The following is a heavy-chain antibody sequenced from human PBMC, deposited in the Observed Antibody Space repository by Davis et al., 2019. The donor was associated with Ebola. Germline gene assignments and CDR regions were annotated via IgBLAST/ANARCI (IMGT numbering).Heavy chain of an antibody. CDR2: ILPDGGAT. CDR3: AREVVGHSSGWTYYYYGMDV. CDR1: GFTFDNSA. D-gene: IGHD6-19*01. V-gene: IGHV3-43*02. Sequence: GGSLRLSCAASGFTFDNSAMHWVRQVPGKGLKWVSLILPDGGATYYADSVKGRFTISRDNSKNTLYLQMNSLRAEDTAVYYCAREVVGHSSGWTYYYYGMDVWGQGTTVTVSS. J-gene: IGHJ6*02.